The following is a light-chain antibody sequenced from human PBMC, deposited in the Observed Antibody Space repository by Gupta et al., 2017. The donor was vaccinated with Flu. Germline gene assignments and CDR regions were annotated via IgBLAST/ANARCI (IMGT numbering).Light chain of an antibody. V-gene: IGLV2-23*01. CDR3: CSYAGSSTLV. CDR2: EGS. Sequence: QSALTQPASVSGSPGQSITISCTGTSSDVGSYNLVSWYQQHPGKAPMLMIYEGSKRPSGVSNRFSGSKSGNTASLTISGRQAEDEADYYCCSYAGSSTLVFGGGTKLTVL. CDR1: SSDVGSYNL. J-gene: IGLJ3*02.